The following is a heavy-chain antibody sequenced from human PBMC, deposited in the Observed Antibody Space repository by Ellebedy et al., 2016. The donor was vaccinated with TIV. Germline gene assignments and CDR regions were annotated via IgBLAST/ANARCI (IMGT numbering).Heavy chain of an antibody. V-gene: IGHV3-66*01. CDR2: IYSGGST. CDR3: ARDIVTPKDSDFDY. CDR1: GFTVSSSY. D-gene: IGHD1-26*01. Sequence: GESLKISCAASGFTVSSSYMSWVRQAPGKGLEWVSVIYSGGSTYYAGAVKGRFSISRDNSKNTVYLQMNSLRAEDTAVYYCARDIVTPKDSDFDYWGQGTLVTVSS. J-gene: IGHJ4*02.